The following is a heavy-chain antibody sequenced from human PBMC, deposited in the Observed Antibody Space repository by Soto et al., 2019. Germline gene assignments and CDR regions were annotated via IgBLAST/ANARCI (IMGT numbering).Heavy chain of an antibody. CDR3: AKELPGSRDWGT. Sequence: QVQLVQSGAEVKKPGASVTVSCKAPGYTFGSYGVHWVRQAPGQRREWMGWISAGSGDTRYSQHCEDRVTVMQDTAAPTVFLEMMRLWSEDTAVYYCAKELPGSRDWGTCGQGTLVIVSP. J-gene: IGHJ5*02. D-gene: IGHD3-9*01. CDR1: GYTFGSYG. CDR2: ISAGSGDT. V-gene: IGHV1-3*01.